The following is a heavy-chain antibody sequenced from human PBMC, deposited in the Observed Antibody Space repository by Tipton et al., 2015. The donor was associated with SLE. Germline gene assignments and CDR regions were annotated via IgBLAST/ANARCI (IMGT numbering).Heavy chain of an antibody. CDR2: IYYSGST. V-gene: IGHV4-59*08. CDR1: GGPISSYY. J-gene: IGHJ4*02. D-gene: IGHD2-8*01. CDR3: ARHNGVNLFDY. Sequence: LRLSCTVSGGPISSYYWSWIRQPPGKGLEWIGYIYYSGSTNYNPSLKSRVTISVDTSKNQFSLKLSSVTAADTAVYYCARHNGVNLFDYWGQGTLVTVSS.